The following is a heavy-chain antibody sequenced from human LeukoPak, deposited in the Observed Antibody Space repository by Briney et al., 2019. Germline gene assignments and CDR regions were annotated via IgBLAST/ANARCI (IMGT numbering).Heavy chain of an antibody. CDR3: AREGYCSGGSCHRTFGL. D-gene: IGHD2-15*01. CDR2: IRYSGST. Sequence: SETLSLTCTVSGGSINNYYWSWIRQPPGKGLEWIGFIRYSGSTNYNPSLKRRVTFSVDTSKNQFSLKLNSVTAADTGVYFCAREGYCSGGSCHRTFGLWGRGTQVTVSS. J-gene: IGHJ4*02. V-gene: IGHV4-59*01. CDR1: GGSINNYY.